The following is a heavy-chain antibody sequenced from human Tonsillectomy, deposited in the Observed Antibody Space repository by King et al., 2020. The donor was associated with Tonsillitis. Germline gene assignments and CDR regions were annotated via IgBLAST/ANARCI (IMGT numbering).Heavy chain of an antibody. D-gene: IGHD2-2*01. Sequence: QLQESGPGLVKPSQTLSLTCTVSGGSISSGDYYWSWIRQHPGKGLEWIGYIYYSGSTYYNPSLKSRVTISVDTSKNQFSLKLSSVTAADTAVYYCARGQYHLLHYYYYYCGMDVGGQGTTVTVSS. CDR1: GGSISSGDYY. CDR3: ARGQYHLLHYYYYYCGMDV. CDR2: IYYSGST. J-gene: IGHJ6*02. V-gene: IGHV4-31*03.